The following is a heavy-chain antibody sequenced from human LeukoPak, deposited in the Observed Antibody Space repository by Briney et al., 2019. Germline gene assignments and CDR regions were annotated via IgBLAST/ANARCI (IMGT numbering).Heavy chain of an antibody. D-gene: IGHD3-10*01. V-gene: IGHV1-46*01. J-gene: IGHJ5*02. Sequence: ASVKVSFKASGYTFTNYLIHWVRQAPGQGLEWMGMINPSSGSTTYAQKFQGRVTMTSDTSTSTVYMELSSLRSEDTAVYYCARDLGLRGVTNWFDPWGQGTLVTVSS. CDR2: INPSSGST. CDR3: ARDLGLRGVTNWFDP. CDR1: GYTFTNYL.